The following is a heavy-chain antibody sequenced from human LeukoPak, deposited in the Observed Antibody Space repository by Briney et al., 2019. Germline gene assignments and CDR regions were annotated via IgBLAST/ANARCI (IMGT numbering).Heavy chain of an antibody. Sequence: SVKVSCKASGGTFSSYAISWVRQAPGQGLEWMGRIIPIFGTANYAQKFQGRVTITTDESTSTAYMELSSLRSEDTAVYYCARGRKMDKYYDISTGYPHNYYYMDVWGKGTTVTVSS. J-gene: IGHJ6*03. CDR2: IIPIFGTA. CDR3: ARGRKMDKYYDISTGYPHNYYYMDV. CDR1: GGTFSSYA. V-gene: IGHV1-69*05. D-gene: IGHD3-9*01.